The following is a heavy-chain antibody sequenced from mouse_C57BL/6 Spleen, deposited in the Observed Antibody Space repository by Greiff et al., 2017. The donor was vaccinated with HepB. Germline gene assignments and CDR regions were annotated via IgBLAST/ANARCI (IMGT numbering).Heavy chain of an antibody. D-gene: IGHD1-1*01. V-gene: IGHV5-16*01. CDR1: GFTFSDYY. J-gene: IGHJ1*03. CDR2: INYDGSST. Sequence: EVNLVESEGGLVQPGSSMKLSCTASGFTFSDYYMAWVRQVPEKGLEWVANINYDGSSTYYLDSLKSRFIISRDNAKNILYLQMSSLKSEDTATYYCARGSNHWYFDVWGTGTTVTVSS. CDR3: ARGSNHWYFDV.